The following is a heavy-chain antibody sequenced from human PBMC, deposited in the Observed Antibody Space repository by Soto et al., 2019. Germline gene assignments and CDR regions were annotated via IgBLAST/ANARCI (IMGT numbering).Heavy chain of an antibody. J-gene: IGHJ6*02. CDR3: VRDRILGYCSGGSGYSGFANYYYYGMDV. Sequence: QVQLVESGGGVVQPGRSLRLSCAASGFTFSSYAMHWVRQAPGKGLEWVAVISYDGSNKYYADSVKGRFTISRDNSKNKLYLQMNSLRAEDTAVYYCVRDRILGYCSGGSGYSGFANYYYYGMDVWGQGTTVTVSS. CDR2: ISYDGSNK. CDR1: GFTFSSYA. D-gene: IGHD2-15*01. V-gene: IGHV3-30-3*01.